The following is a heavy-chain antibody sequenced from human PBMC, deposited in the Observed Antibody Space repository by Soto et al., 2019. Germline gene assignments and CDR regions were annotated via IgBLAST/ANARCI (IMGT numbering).Heavy chain of an antibody. CDR1: GVTFTSTA. J-gene: IGHJ6*02. Sequence: AVKGSCKAAGVTFTSTASQWVRQPRGQSLEEIGWIIVGSDNTNYAQKVQERVTITRDLSTNKIYLDLSGLRPEATAVYYCSATPPFWQNYYCGALDVWGQGTTVTVSS. CDR3: SATPPFWQNYYCGALDV. CDR2: IIVGSDNT. V-gene: IGHV1-58*02.